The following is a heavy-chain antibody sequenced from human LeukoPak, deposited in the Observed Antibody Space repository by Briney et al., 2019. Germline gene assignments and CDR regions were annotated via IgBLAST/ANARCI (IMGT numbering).Heavy chain of an antibody. Sequence: ASVKVSCKASGYTFTGYYIHWVRQAPGQGLQWMGWINPNSGGTNYARKFQGRVTMTRDTSISTAYMEMSRLTFDDTAVYYCARSARHCNNGVCFTDYYIDLWGKGTTVIVSS. CDR3: ARSARHCNNGVCFTDYYIDL. CDR1: GYTFTGYY. D-gene: IGHD2-8*01. CDR2: INPNSGGT. J-gene: IGHJ6*03. V-gene: IGHV1-2*02.